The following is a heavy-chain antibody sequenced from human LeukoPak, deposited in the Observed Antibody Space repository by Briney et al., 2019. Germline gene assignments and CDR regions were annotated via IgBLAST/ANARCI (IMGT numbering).Heavy chain of an antibody. J-gene: IGHJ4*02. CDR1: GFNFSSYG. Sequence: GRSLRLSCAASGFNFSSYGMHWVRQAPGKGLEWVAVISYDGSNKYYADSVKGRFTISRDNSKNTLYLQMNSLRAEDTAVYYCASKYCGGDCYWDWGQGTLVTVSS. V-gene: IGHV3-30*03. D-gene: IGHD2-21*01. CDR3: ASKYCGGDCYWD. CDR2: ISYDGSNK.